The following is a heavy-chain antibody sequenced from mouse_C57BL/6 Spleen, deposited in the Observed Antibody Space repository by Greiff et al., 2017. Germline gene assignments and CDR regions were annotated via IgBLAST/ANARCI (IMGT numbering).Heavy chain of an antibody. CDR1: GYSITSGYY. V-gene: IGHV3-6*01. D-gene: IGHD2-3*01. CDR3: ARNPLYDGYFYFDY. CDR2: ISYDGSN. J-gene: IGHJ2*01. Sequence: VQLQQSGPGLVKPSQSLSLTCSVTGYSITSGYYWNWIRQFPGNKLEWMGYISYDGSNNYNPSLKNRISITRDTSKNQFFLKLNSVTTEDTATYYCARNPLYDGYFYFDYRGQGTTLTVSS.